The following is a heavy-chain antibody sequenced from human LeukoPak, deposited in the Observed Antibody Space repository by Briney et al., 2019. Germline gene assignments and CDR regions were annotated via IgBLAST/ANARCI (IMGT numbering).Heavy chain of an antibody. CDR1: GGSISSYY. Sequence: SSETLSLTCTVSGGSISSYYWTWIRQPAGKGLEWIGRTPTSGSTNYNPSLKSRVTMSVDTSKNQFSLKLTSVTAADTAVYYCARDTYYYGSGTYYFNYWGQATLVTVSS. J-gene: IGHJ4*02. V-gene: IGHV4-4*07. CDR2: TPTSGST. CDR3: ARDTYYYGSGTYYFNY. D-gene: IGHD3-10*01.